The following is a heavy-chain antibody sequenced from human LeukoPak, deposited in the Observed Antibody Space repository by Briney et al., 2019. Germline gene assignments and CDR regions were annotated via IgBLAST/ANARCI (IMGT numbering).Heavy chain of an antibody. V-gene: IGHV5-10-1*01. CDR2: IDPDDSYA. D-gene: IGHD5-24*01. CDR3: ARLRDGSMSI. Sequence: GESLRISCEASGYNFSTYWITWVRQMPGKGLESMGRIDPDDSYANYSPSFQGHVTISTDKSISTAYLSWGSLEASDTAIYYCARLRDGSMSIWGQGTLVTVSS. CDR1: GYNFSTYW. J-gene: IGHJ4*02.